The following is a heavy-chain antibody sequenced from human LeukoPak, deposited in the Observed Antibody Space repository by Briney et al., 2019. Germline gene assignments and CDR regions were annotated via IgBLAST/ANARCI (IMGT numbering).Heavy chain of an antibody. CDR1: GFTFSSYA. D-gene: IGHD4-11*01. V-gene: IGHV3-23*01. Sequence: PGGSLRLSCAASGFTFSSYAMSWVRQAPGKGLEWVSAISGSGGSTYYADSVKGRFTISRDNAKNTLYLQMNSLRAEDTAVYYCARAPPTTIYYYYGMDVWGQGTTVTVSS. CDR3: ARAPPTTIYYYYGMDV. J-gene: IGHJ6*02. CDR2: ISGSGGST.